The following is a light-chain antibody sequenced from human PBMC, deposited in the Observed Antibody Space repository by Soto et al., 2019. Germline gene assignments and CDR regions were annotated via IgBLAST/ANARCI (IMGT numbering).Light chain of an antibody. CDR2: GAS. Sequence: EIVMTQSPATLSVSPGERATLSCRASQSVSSTLAWYQQKPGQAPRLLIYGASTRATGIPARFSGSGSGTEFTLTISSLQSEDFAVYYCQQYNDWPRTFGGGTKVDIK. V-gene: IGKV3-15*01. CDR3: QQYNDWPRT. J-gene: IGKJ4*01. CDR1: QSVSST.